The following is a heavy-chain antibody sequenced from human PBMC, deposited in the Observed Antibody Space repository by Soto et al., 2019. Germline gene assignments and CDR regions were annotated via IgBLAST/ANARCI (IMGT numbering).Heavy chain of an antibody. CDR2: IYYSGST. Sequence: SETLSLTCTVSGGPISSGGYYWSWIRQHPGKGLEWIGYIYYSGSTYYNPSLKSRVTISVDTSKNQFSLKLSSVTAADTAVYYCARLSRGYSGYDWPFDYWGQGTLVTVSS. J-gene: IGHJ4*02. V-gene: IGHV4-31*03. CDR3: ARLSRGYSGYDWPFDY. D-gene: IGHD5-12*01. CDR1: GGPISSGGYY.